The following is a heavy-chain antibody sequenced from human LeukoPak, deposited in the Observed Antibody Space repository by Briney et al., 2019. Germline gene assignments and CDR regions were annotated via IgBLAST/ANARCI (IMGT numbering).Heavy chain of an antibody. Sequence: SETLSLTCAVYGGSFSGYYWSWIRQPPGKGLEWIGEINHSGSTNYNPSLKSRVTISVDTSKNQFSLKLSSVTAADTAVYYCARGRGYRPSYYFDYWGQGTLVTVPS. J-gene: IGHJ4*02. D-gene: IGHD5-12*01. CDR2: INHSGST. CDR3: ARGRGYRPSYYFDY. V-gene: IGHV4-34*01. CDR1: GGSFSGYY.